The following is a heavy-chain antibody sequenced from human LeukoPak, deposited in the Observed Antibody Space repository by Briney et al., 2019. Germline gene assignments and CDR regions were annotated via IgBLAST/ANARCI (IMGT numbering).Heavy chain of an antibody. CDR2: IIPILGIA. V-gene: IGHV1-69*04. CDR1: GGTFSSYA. J-gene: IGHJ4*02. D-gene: IGHD6-19*01. Sequence: SVKVPCKASGGTFSSYAISWVRQAPGQGLEWMGRIIPILGIANYAQKFQGRVTITADKSTSTAYMELSSLRSEDTAVYYCARGYSSGWSSFDYWGQGTLVTVSS. CDR3: ARGYSSGWSSFDY.